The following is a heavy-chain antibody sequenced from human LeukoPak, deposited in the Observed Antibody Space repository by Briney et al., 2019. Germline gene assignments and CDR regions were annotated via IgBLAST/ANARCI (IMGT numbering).Heavy chain of an antibody. J-gene: IGHJ2*01. CDR3: AKDPGGDLYWYFDL. D-gene: IGHD4-17*01. CDR1: GFTFDDYA. V-gene: IGHV3-9*03. Sequence: GGSLRLSCAASGFTFDDYAMHWVRQAPGKGLEWVSGISWNSGSIGYADSVKGRFTISRDNAKNSLYLQMNSLRAEDMALYYCAKDPGGDLYWYFDLWGRGTLVTVSS. CDR2: ISWNSGSI.